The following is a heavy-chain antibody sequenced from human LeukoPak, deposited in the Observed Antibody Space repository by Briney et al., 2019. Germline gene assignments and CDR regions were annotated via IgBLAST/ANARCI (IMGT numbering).Heavy chain of an antibody. CDR3: ARSKSYAFDF. CDR2: IKYDGSEK. Sequence: GGSLRLSCVVSGFTFSSNWMRWVRQAPGKELEWLANIKYDGSEKYYVDSVKGRFSISRDNAKNSVFLEMNSLRAEDTAEYYCARSKSYAFDFWGQGTMVTVSS. J-gene: IGHJ3*01. V-gene: IGHV3-7*01. D-gene: IGHD6-13*01. CDR1: GFTFSSNW.